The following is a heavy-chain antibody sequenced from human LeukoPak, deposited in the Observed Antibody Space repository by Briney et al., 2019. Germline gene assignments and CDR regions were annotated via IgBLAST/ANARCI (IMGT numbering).Heavy chain of an antibody. J-gene: IGHJ5*02. Sequence: GGSLRLSGAASGFTFSNYEMSWVRQAPGKGLEWISYISHTGRTIYYADSVKGRFSISRDDAKSSVFLQVNSLRDEDTAIYYCAISASGNLFGSWGQGTPVTVSS. V-gene: IGHV3-48*03. CDR1: GFTFSNYE. D-gene: IGHD4-23*01. CDR3: AISASGNLFGS. CDR2: ISHTGRTI.